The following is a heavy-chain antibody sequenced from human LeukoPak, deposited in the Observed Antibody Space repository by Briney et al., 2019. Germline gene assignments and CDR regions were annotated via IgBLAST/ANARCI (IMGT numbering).Heavy chain of an antibody. V-gene: IGHV4-34*01. J-gene: IGHJ3*02. CDR3: ARARDGYNYGAFDI. Sequence: PSETLSLTCAVYGRSFSGYYWSWIRQPPGKGLEWIGEINHSGSTNYNPSLKSRVTISVDTSKNQFSLKLSSVTAADTAVYYCARARDGYNYGAFDIWGQGTMVTVSS. CDR1: GRSFSGYY. CDR2: INHSGST. D-gene: IGHD5-12*01.